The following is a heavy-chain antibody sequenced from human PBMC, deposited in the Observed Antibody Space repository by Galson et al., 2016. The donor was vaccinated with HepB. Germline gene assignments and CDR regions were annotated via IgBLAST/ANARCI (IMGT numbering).Heavy chain of an antibody. V-gene: IGHV4-4*02. CDR3: AGGLVVAPSDEDYGLDV. J-gene: IGHJ6*02. D-gene: IGHD2-15*01. CDR1: GGSTSGSNW. CDR2: IYHTGRT. Sequence: SETLSLTCAVSGGSTSGSNWWSWVRQPPGKGLEWIGEIYHTGRTNYNPSLKSRVTISADKSKNQFSLKLTSVTAADTAVYYCAGGLVVAPSDEDYGLDVWGQGTTVTVSS.